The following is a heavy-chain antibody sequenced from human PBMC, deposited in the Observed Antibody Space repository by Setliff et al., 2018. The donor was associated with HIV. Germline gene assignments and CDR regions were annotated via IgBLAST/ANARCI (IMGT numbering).Heavy chain of an antibody. CDR1: GGTFSSYG. CDR2: IIPVYGTT. Sequence: SVKVSCKASGGTFSSYGISWVRQAPGQGLEWMGRIIPVYGTTNYAQKFQGRVTITADGSTSTAYMELSSLRSEDTAVYYCARYESSGHDAFALWGQGTMVTVSS. J-gene: IGHJ3*01. CDR3: ARYESSGHDAFAL. V-gene: IGHV1-69*13. D-gene: IGHD3-22*01.